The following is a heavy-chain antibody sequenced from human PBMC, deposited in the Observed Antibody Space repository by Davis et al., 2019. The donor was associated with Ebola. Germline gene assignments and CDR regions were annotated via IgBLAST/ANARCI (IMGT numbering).Heavy chain of an antibody. J-gene: IGHJ4*02. CDR2: ISDYTGNA. V-gene: IGHV1-18*04. CDR1: GYTFGIHG. D-gene: IGHD6-13*01. CDR3: ARRRTWYGTGLDY. Sequence: ASVKVSCKASGYTFGIHGISWVRQAPGQGLEWMGWISDYTGNANYAQKLQGRVTMTTDTSTTTAYMEVRGLRSDDTAVYYCARRRTWYGTGLDYWGQGTLVTVSS.